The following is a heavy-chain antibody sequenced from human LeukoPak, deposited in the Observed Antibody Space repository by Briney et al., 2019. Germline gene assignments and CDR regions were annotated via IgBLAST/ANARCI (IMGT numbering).Heavy chain of an antibody. Sequence: PGGSLRLSCAASGFTFSSYAIHWVRQAPGKGLEWVAVISYDGSNKYYADSVKGRFTISRDNSKNTLYLQMNSLRAEDTAVYYCARTPRGVDYLDYWGQGTLVTVSS. V-gene: IGHV3-30-3*01. CDR1: GFTFSSYA. CDR3: ARTPRGVDYLDY. D-gene: IGHD3-16*01. J-gene: IGHJ4*01. CDR2: ISYDGSNK.